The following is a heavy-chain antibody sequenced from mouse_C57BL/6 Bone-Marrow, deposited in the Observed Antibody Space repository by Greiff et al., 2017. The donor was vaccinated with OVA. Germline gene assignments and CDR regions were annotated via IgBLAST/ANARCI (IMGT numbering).Heavy chain of an antibody. V-gene: IGHV1-52*01. CDR1: GYTFTSYW. CDR3: ARTGDYGNLYAMDY. J-gene: IGHJ4*01. D-gene: IGHD2-1*01. CDR2: IDPSDSET. Sequence: QVQLQQPGAELVRPGSSVKLSCKASGYTFTSYWMHWVKQRPIQGLEWIGNIDPSDSETHYNQKFKDKATLTVDKSSSTAYMQLSSLTSEDSAVYYCARTGDYGNLYAMDYWGQGTSVTVSS.